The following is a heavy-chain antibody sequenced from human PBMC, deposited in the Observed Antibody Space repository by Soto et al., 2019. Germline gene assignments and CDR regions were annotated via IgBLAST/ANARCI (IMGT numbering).Heavy chain of an antibody. J-gene: IGHJ6*02. D-gene: IGHD2-15*01. V-gene: IGHV1-46*01. CDR2: INPSGGRT. CDR3: EREEGLKRPGGGRYYYYGMDV. Sequence: GASVKVSCKASGYTFTSYYMHCVRQAPGHGLEWMGIINPSGGRTSYAQKFQCRVTMTTHTSTSTVYMELTSLRSDDTAVYYCEREEGLKRPGGGRYYYYGMDVWGQGTTVTVSS. CDR1: GYTFTSYY.